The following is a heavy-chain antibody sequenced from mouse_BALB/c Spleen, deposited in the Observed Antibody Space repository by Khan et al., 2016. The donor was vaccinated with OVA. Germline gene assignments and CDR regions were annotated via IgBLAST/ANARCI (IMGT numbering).Heavy chain of an antibody. J-gene: IGHJ2*01. Sequence: DVQLVESGGDLEKPGGSLKLSCAASGFTFSSYVMSWVRQTPAKRLEWVASISSGGTTDSPDTVKGRFTISRDNARNILYLQMTSLRSEDTAIYYCVREAYRYDEYYVDNWGQGTTLTVSS. CDR3: VREAYRYDEYYVDN. CDR1: GFTFSSYV. CDR2: ISSGGTT. D-gene: IGHD2-14*01. V-gene: IGHV5-6-5*01.